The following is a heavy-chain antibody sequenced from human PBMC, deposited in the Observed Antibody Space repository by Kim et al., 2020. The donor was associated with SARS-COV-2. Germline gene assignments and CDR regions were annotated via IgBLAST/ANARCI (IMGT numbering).Heavy chain of an antibody. D-gene: IGHD6-13*01. J-gene: IGHJ4*02. CDR3: AKDLREGIAAAGTPFDY. V-gene: IGHV3-30*18. CDR1: GFTFSSYG. CDR2: ISYDGSNK. Sequence: GGSLRLSCAAPGFTFSSYGMHWVRQAPGKGLDYVAVISYDGSNKYYADSVKGRFSISRDNSKNTLYLQMNSLRAEDTAVYYCAKDLREGIAAAGTPFDYWGQGTLVTVSS.